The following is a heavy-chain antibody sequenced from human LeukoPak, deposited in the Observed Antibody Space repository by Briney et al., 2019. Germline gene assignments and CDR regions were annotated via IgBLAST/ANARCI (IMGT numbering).Heavy chain of an antibody. V-gene: IGHV4-59*01. D-gene: IGHD3/OR15-3a*01. CDR3: ARGGRRSPVFGLLVRYMDV. Sequence: SETLSLTCTVSGDSISSYYWHWIRQPPGKGLEWIGYISYSGSTNFNPSLKSRVTISVDKSRDQFSLRLISVTAADTAVYYCARGGRRSPVFGLLVRYMDVWVKGTTVTVSS. CDR2: ISYSGST. J-gene: IGHJ6*03. CDR1: GDSISSYY.